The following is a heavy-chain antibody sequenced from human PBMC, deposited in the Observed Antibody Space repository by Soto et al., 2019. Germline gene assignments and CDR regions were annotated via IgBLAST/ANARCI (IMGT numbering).Heavy chain of an antibody. D-gene: IGHD6-19*01. V-gene: IGHV3-23*01. J-gene: IGHJ4*02. CDR2: ISGSGGST. CDR3: AKTLPYSGGWYHSWAYFDY. Sequence: GGSLRLSCAASGFTFSSYAMSWVRQAPGKGLEWVSAISGSGGSTYYADSVKGRFTISRDNSKNTLYLQMNSLRAEDTAVYYCAKTLPYSGGWYHSWAYFDYWGQGTLVTVSS. CDR1: GFTFSSYA.